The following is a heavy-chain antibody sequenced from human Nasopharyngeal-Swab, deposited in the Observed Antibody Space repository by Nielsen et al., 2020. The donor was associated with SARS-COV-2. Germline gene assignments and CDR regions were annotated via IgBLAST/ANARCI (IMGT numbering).Heavy chain of an antibody. V-gene: IGHV3-30*04. CDR1: GFTFSSYA. Sequence: GESLKISCAASGFTFSSYAMHWVRQAPGKGLEWVAVISYDGSNKYYADSVKGRFTISRDNSKNTLYLQMNSLRAEDTVVYYCARDPRGLWDSYGMDVWGQGTTVTVSS. CDR2: ISYDGSNK. CDR3: ARDPRGLWDSYGMDV. D-gene: IGHD1-26*01. J-gene: IGHJ6*02.